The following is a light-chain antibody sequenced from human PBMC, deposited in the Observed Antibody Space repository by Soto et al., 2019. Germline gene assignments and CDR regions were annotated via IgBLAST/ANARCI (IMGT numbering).Light chain of an antibody. V-gene: IGLV2-14*01. CDR1: SSDFGDYNY. CDR3: SSYTGSRTRV. J-gene: IGLJ1*01. CDR2: GVS. Sequence: ALTQPASVSGSPGQSITISCTGTSSDFGDYNYVSWYQHHPDKAPKLIIYGVSNRPSGVSNRFSASKSGNTASLTISGLQADDEADYYCSSYTGSRTRVFGTGTQLTVL.